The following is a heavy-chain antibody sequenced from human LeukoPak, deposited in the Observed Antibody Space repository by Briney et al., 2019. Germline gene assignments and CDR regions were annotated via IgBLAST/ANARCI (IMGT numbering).Heavy chain of an antibody. CDR3: AREGSGITIFGVVISRNWFDP. D-gene: IGHD3-3*01. CDR1: GGSISSSSYY. Sequence: SETLSLTCTVSGGSISSSSYYWGWIRQPPGKGLEWIGGIYYSGSTYYNPSLKSRVTISVDTSKNQFSLKLSSVTAADTAVYYCAREGSGITIFGVVISRNWFDPWGQGTLVTVSS. J-gene: IGHJ5*02. CDR2: IYYSGST. V-gene: IGHV4-39*07.